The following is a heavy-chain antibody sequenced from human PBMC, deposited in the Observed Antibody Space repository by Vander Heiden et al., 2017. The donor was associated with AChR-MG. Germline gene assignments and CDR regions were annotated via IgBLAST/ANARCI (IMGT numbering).Heavy chain of an antibody. J-gene: IGHJ5*02. CDR2: ISSSGSTI. CDR3: ARVGRRYCSSTSCYTWWFDP. D-gene: IGHD2-2*02. Sequence: QVQLVESGGGLVKPGGSLRLSCAASGFTFSDYYMSWIRQAPGKGLEWVSYISSSGSTIYYADSVKGRFTISRDNAKNSLYLQMNSLRAEDTAVYYCARVGRRYCSSTSCYTWWFDPWGQGTLVTVSS. V-gene: IGHV3-11*01. CDR1: GFTFSDYY.